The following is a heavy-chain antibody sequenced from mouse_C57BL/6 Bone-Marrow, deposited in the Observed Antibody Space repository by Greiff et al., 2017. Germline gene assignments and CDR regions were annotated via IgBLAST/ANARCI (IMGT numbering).Heavy chain of an antibody. CDR3: ARGASSSYYFDY. CDR1: GYTFTSYG. V-gene: IGHV1-81*01. J-gene: IGHJ2*01. D-gene: IGHD1-1*01. Sequence: QVQLKQSGAELARPGASVKLSCKASGYTFTSYGISWVKQRTGQGLEWIGEIYPRSGNTYYNEKFKGKATLTADKSSSTAYMELRSLTSEDSAVYFCARGASSSYYFDYWGQGTTLTVSS. CDR2: IYPRSGNT.